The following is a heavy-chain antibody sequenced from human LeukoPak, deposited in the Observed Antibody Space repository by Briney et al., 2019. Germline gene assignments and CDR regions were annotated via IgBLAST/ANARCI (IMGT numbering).Heavy chain of an antibody. CDR2: IYPGDSDT. Sequence: GESLKISCKGSGYSFTSYWIGWVRQMPGKGLEWMGIIYPGDSDTRYSPSFQGQVTISADKSISTAYLQWSSLKASDTAMYYCARHSCSSTSCPGAFDIWGQGTMVTVSS. V-gene: IGHV5-51*01. J-gene: IGHJ3*02. CDR3: ARHSCSSTSCPGAFDI. D-gene: IGHD2-2*01. CDR1: GYSFTSYW.